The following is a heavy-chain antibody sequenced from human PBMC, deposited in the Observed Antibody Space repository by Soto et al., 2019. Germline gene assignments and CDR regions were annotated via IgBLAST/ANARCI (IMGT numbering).Heavy chain of an antibody. D-gene: IGHD1-1*01. J-gene: IGHJ4*02. V-gene: IGHV3-23*01. CDR3: AKVFSPERGNYFDY. Sequence: LRLSCAASGFTFSNYAMNWVRQAPGKGLEWVSAISNSFSDGNTHYADSVKGRFTISRDNDKNTVFLEMNSLRAEDTAVYYCAKVFSPERGNYFDYWGQGTLVTVSS. CDR1: GFTFSNYA. CDR2: ISNSFSDGNT.